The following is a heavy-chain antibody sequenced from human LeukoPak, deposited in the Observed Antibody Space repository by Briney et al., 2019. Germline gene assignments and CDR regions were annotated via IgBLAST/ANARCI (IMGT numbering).Heavy chain of an antibody. J-gene: IGHJ4*02. D-gene: IGHD3-22*01. CDR2: ISGSGGTT. Sequence: PGGSLRLSCAASGFTFSSYAMSWVRQAPGKGLEWVSSISGSGGTTYHADSVKGRFTISRDNSKNTLYLQMNSLRAEDTAVYYCAKRPGYYESSGYYFDCWGQGTLVTVSS. V-gene: IGHV3-23*01. CDR3: AKRPGYYESSGYYFDC. CDR1: GFTFSSYA.